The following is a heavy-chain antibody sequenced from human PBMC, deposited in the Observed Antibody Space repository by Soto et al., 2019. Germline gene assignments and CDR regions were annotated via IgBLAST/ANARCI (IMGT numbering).Heavy chain of an antibody. J-gene: IGHJ4*02. CDR1: GYTLTELS. D-gene: IGHD3-22*01. Sequence: ASVQVSCKVSGYTLTELSMHWVRQAPGKGLEWMGGFDPEDGETIYAQKFQGRVTMTEDTSTDTAYMELSSLRPEDTAVYYCATDRLGTMIVVALHYWGQGTLVTVSS. CDR3: ATDRLGTMIVVALHY. CDR2: FDPEDGET. V-gene: IGHV1-24*01.